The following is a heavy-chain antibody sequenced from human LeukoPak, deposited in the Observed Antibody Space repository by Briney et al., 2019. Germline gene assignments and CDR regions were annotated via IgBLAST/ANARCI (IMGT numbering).Heavy chain of an antibody. CDR2: IKQDGSEK. Sequence: GGSLRLPCAASGFTFSSYWMHWVRQAPGKGLEWVANIKQDGSEKYYVDSVKGRFTISRDNAKKSLYLQMNSLRAEDTAVYSCVRDGDTSGYTNWGQGTLVTVSS. CDR3: VRDGDTSGYTN. CDR1: GFTFSSYW. D-gene: IGHD3-22*01. V-gene: IGHV3-7*01. J-gene: IGHJ4*02.